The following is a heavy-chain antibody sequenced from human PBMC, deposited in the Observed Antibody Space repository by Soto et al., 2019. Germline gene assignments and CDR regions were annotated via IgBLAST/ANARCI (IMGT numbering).Heavy chain of an antibody. CDR3: ARRVEHYDSSRDANDI. CDR2: INHSGST. CDR1: GGSFSGYY. D-gene: IGHD3-22*01. Sequence: SETLSLTCAVYGGSFSGYYWSWIRQPPGKGLEWIGEINHSGSTSYNPSLKSRVTMSVDTSKNEFSLTLTSVTAAATAVYYCARRVEHYDSSRDANDIWGQGTMVTVSS. J-gene: IGHJ3*02. V-gene: IGHV4-34*01.